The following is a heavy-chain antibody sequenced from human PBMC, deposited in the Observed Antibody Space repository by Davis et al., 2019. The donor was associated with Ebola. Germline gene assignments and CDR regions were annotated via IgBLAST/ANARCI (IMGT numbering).Heavy chain of an antibody. Sequence: PSETLSLTCAVYGWSFSGYYWSWIRQPPGKGLEWIGYIYYSGSTNYNPSLKSRVTISVDTSKNQFSLKLSSVTAADTAVYYCARARTGVAFDYWGQGTLVTVSS. V-gene: IGHV4-59*01. D-gene: IGHD3/OR15-3a*01. J-gene: IGHJ4*02. CDR1: GWSFSGYY. CDR3: ARARTGVAFDY. CDR2: IYYSGST.